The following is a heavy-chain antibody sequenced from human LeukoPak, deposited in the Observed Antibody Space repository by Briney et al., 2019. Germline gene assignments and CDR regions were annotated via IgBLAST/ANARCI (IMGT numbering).Heavy chain of an antibody. V-gene: IGHV1-8*01. Sequence: ASVKVSCKASGYTFTTYDITWVRQATGQVLAWMGWMNPNSGDTAYAQKFEGRVAMTRDTSINTAYMELSNLRSEDTAVYYCARGLGDYYDTGDFYYAVPAHWGQGTLVTVSS. CDR3: ARGLGDYYDTGDFYYAVPAH. J-gene: IGHJ4*02. D-gene: IGHD3-22*01. CDR1: GYTFTTYD. CDR2: MNPNSGDT.